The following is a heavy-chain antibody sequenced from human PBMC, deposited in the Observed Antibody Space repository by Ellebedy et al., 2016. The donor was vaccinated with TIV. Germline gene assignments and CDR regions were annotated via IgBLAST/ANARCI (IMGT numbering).Heavy chain of an antibody. CDR2: IIPIFGTA. J-gene: IGHJ6*02. Sequence: AASVKVSCKASGGTFSSYAISWVRQAPGQGLEWMGGIIPIFGTANYAQKFQGRVTITADESTSTAYMELSSLRSEDTAVYYCGAQTRHYYYGMDVWGQGTTVTVSS. V-gene: IGHV1-69*13. D-gene: IGHD4-23*01. CDR1: GGTFSSYA. CDR3: GAQTRHYYYGMDV.